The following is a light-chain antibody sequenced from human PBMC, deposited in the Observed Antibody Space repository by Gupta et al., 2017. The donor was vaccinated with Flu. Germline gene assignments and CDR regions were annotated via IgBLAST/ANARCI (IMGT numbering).Light chain of an antibody. CDR2: DDN. CDR3: PVWDRSNDDFV. Sequence: SYVLTQPPSGAGAPGPTARGTCGGSNLKTKSFHWYQQKPVQAPVLVVYDDNDRPSGFPERFSGSNSGNTATLTISGVEAGEEAAYYGPVWDRSNDDFVFGGGTMVTVL. J-gene: IGLJ1*01. CDR1: NLKTKS. V-gene: IGLV3-21*02.